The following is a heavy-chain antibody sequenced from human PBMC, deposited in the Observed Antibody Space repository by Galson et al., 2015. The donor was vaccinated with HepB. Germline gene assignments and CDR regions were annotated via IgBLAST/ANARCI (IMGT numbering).Heavy chain of an antibody. CDR3: AKDRWRNCSGGSCYVFDY. J-gene: IGHJ4*02. D-gene: IGHD2-15*01. Sequence: SLRLSCAGSGFTFSSYAMSWVRQAPGKGLEWVSTISYSGVSTYYADSVKGRFTISRDNSKNTLYLQMNSLRAEDTAVYYCAKDRWRNCSGGSCYVFDYWGQGTLVTVSS. CDR1: GFTFSSYA. V-gene: IGHV3-23*01. CDR2: ISYSGVST.